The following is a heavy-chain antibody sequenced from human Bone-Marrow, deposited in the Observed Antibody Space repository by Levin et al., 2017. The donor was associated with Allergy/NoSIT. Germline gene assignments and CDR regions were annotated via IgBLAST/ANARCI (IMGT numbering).Heavy chain of an antibody. CDR3: ARAEDCGGSCPFDY. D-gene: IGHD2-21*01. Sequence: PSETLSLTCTVSGDSISNTDYFWAWVRQPPGKGLEWIGSLFYRGTTYYTPSLKSRVTMSLDTSKNQFSLKLTSVTAADTAVYYCARAEDCGGSCPFDYWGQGTLAIVSS. CDR1: GDSISNTDYF. V-gene: IGHV4-39*07. CDR2: LFYRGTT. J-gene: IGHJ4*02.